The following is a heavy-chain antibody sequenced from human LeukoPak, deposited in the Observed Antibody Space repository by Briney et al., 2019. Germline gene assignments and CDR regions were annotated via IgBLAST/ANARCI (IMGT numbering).Heavy chain of an antibody. CDR3: AWRKVPAANDY. J-gene: IGHJ4*02. CDR1: TFTFSSYG. V-gene: IGHV3-30*02. D-gene: IGHD2-2*01. CDR2: IWYDGSNK. Sequence: PGGSLRLSCAASTFTFSSYGMLWVRQAPGKGLEWVAFIWYDGSNKYYTDSVKGRFTISRDNSKNTLYLQMNSLRAEDTAVYYCAWRKVPAANDYWGQGTLVTVSS.